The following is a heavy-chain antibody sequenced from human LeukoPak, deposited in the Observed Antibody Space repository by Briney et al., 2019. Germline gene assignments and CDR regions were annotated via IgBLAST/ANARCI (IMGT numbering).Heavy chain of an antibody. CDR2: VSAYNDNT. Sequence: ASVKVSCKASGYTFTSYGISWLRQAPGQGLEWMRWVSAYNDNTNYAQKLQGRVTMTTDTSTSTAYMELRSLRSDDTAIYYCARDGTYFDYWGQGTLVTVSS. D-gene: IGHD1-26*01. J-gene: IGHJ4*02. CDR3: ARDGTYFDY. V-gene: IGHV1-18*01. CDR1: GYTFTSYG.